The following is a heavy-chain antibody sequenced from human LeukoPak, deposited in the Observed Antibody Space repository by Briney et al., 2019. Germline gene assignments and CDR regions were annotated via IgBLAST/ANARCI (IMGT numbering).Heavy chain of an antibody. CDR1: GFTFSSYE. CDR3: ARAPGSYGVR. V-gene: IGHV3-48*03. CDR2: ISSSGSTI. Sequence: GGSLRLSCAASGFTFSSYEMNWVRRAPGKGLEWVSYISSSGSTIYYADSVKGRFTISRDNAKNSLYLQMNSLRVEDTAVYYCARAPGSYGVRWGQGILVTVSS. J-gene: IGHJ4*02. D-gene: IGHD4-17*01.